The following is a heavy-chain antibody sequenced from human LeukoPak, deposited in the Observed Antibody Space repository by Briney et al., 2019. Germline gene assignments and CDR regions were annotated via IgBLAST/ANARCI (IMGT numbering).Heavy chain of an antibody. D-gene: IGHD6-19*01. Sequence: GGSLRLSCAASGFTFSSYDMHWVRQATGKGLEWVSAIGTAGDTYYPGSVKGRFTISRENAKNSLYLQMNSLRAGDTAVYYCARATTVAGFDYWGQGTLVTVPS. J-gene: IGHJ4*02. CDR1: GFTFSSYD. CDR3: ARATTVAGFDY. V-gene: IGHV3-13*01. CDR2: IGTAGDT.